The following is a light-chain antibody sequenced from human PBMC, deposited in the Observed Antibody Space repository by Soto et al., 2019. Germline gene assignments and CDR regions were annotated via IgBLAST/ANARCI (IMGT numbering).Light chain of an antibody. Sequence: DIQMTQSPSTLSASVGDRVTITCRASQSISSWLAWFQQKPGKAPKLLIYKASTLQSGVPSRFSGSESGTEFTLNISSLQPDDLATYYCQQYNASPWTFGQGTKVEVK. J-gene: IGKJ1*01. CDR3: QQYNASPWT. CDR1: QSISSW. CDR2: KAS. V-gene: IGKV1-5*03.